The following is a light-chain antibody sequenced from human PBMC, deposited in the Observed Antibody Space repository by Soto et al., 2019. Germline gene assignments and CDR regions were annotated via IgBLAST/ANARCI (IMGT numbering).Light chain of an antibody. CDR3: QQYNSYWRT. Sequence: DIQMTQSPSTLSASVGDRVTITCRASQSISSWLAWYQQKPGKAPKLLIYDASSLESGVPSRFSGSGSGTELTLTISSLQPDDFATYYGQQYNSYWRTFGQGTKVEIK. J-gene: IGKJ1*01. V-gene: IGKV1-5*01. CDR2: DAS. CDR1: QSISSW.